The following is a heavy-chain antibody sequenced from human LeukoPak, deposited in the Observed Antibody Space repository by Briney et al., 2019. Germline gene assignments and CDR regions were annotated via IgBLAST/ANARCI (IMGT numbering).Heavy chain of an antibody. V-gene: IGHV3-21*06. CDR3: VGDGPSAVGGPRAFDI. D-gene: IGHD6-19*01. CDR2: ISSSSSYI. CDR1: GFTFSSYS. J-gene: IGHJ3*02. Sequence: GGSLRLSCAASGFTFSSYSMNWVRQAPGKGLEWVSSISSSSSYIYYADSVKGRFTMSRDNPKNSMYLQMNGLRAQDTAVYYCVGDGPSAVGGPRAFDIWGQGTMVIVSS.